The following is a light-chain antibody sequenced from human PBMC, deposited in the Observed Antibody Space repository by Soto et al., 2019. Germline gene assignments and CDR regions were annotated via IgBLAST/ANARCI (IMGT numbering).Light chain of an antibody. Sequence: EIVLTQSPATLSLSPGESATLSCRASQSVSHFLAWYQQKPGQAPRLLIYDTSSRATGIPGRFSGSGSGTDFTLTIDILQPPDAAVYYCSQRTDWPTFGGGTKAEI. J-gene: IGKJ4*01. CDR3: SQRTDWPT. CDR1: QSVSHF. V-gene: IGKV3-11*01. CDR2: DTS.